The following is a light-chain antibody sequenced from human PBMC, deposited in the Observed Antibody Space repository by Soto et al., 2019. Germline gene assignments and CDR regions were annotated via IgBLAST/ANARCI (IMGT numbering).Light chain of an antibody. Sequence: QSVLTQPRSVSGSPGQSVTISCTGTSSDVGGYNYVSWYQQHPGKAPKLMIYEVSNRPSGVSNRFSGSKSGNTASLTVSGLQAEDEADYYCTSYVGNDIWVFGGGTKLTVL. CDR2: EVS. J-gene: IGLJ3*02. V-gene: IGLV2-11*01. CDR1: SSDVGGYNY. CDR3: TSYVGNDIWV.